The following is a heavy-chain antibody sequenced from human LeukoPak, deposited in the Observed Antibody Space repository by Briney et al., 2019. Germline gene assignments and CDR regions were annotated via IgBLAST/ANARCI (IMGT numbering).Heavy chain of an antibody. CDR1: GFTFSSSG. D-gene: IGHD3-3*01. J-gene: IGHJ6*02. V-gene: IGHV3-30*18. CDR3: AKYDFWSSYGIDV. CDR2: ISYDGSTK. Sequence: GRSLILSCAASGFTFSSSGMHWVRPAPGKGLEWVAVISYDGSTKCYADSVKGRFTISRDNSKNTLYLQMNSLRAEDTAVYYCAKYDFWSSYGIDVWGQGTTVTVSS.